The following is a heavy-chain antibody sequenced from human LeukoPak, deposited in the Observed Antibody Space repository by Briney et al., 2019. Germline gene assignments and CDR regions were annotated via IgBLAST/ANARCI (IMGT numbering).Heavy chain of an antibody. CDR1: GFTFSSYW. D-gene: IGHD5-12*01. V-gene: IGHV3-74*01. CDR2: INTDGSST. CDR3: ARGGGYDGLDY. Sequence: GGSLSLSCAASGFTFSSYWMHWVRQAPGKGLVWVSRINTDGSSTSYADSVKGRFTISRDNAKNTLYLQMNSLRAEDTAVYYCARGGGYDGLDYWGQGTLVTVSS. J-gene: IGHJ4*02.